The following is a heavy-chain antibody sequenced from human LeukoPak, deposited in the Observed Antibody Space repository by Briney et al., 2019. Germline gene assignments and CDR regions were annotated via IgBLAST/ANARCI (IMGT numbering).Heavy chain of an antibody. J-gene: IGHJ4*02. Sequence: GGSLRLSCAASGFTFSSYIMNWVRQAPGKGLEWVSSISSSGSYIYYADSVKGRFTISRDNAKNSLYLQMNSLRAGDTAVYYCARGGAMVRGVSPLDYWGQGTLVTVSS. CDR1: GFTFSSYI. CDR2: ISSSGSYI. V-gene: IGHV3-21*01. CDR3: ARGGAMVRGVSPLDY. D-gene: IGHD3-10*01.